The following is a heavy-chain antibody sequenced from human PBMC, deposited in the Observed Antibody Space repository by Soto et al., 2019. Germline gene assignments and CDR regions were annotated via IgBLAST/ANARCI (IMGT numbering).Heavy chain of an antibody. V-gene: IGHV4-30-4*01. D-gene: IGHD3-22*01. J-gene: IGHJ3*02. CDR1: GGSISSGDYY. CDR2: IYYSGST. Sequence: QVQLQESGPGLVKPSQTLSLTCTVSGGSISSGDYYWSWIRQPPGKGLEWIGYIYYSGSTYYNPSLKSTVTTSVDTAKNHFSLKLSSVAAADTAVYYCARARADYYGSSGHFEPFDAFDIWGQGTMVTVSS. CDR3: ARARADYYGSSGHFEPFDAFDI.